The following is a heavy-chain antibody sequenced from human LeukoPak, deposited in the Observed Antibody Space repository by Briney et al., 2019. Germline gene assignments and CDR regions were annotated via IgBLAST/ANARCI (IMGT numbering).Heavy chain of an antibody. D-gene: IGHD2-15*01. V-gene: IGHV3-23*01. CDR3: AKDLVRIYYFDY. Sequence: GGSLRLSCAASGFTFSSYAMSWVRQAPGKGLEWVSAISGSGGSTYYADSVKGRFTISRDNSKTTLYLQMNSLRAEDTAVYYCAKDLVRIYYFDYWGQGTLVTVSS. CDR2: ISGSGGST. CDR1: GFTFSSYA. J-gene: IGHJ4*02.